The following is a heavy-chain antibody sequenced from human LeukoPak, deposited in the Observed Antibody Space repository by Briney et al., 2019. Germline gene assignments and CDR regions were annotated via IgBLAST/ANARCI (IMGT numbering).Heavy chain of an antibody. D-gene: IGHD3-10*01. J-gene: IGHJ5*02. CDR2: IYSGGST. CDR3: ASLTSLVRGVIPGKFDP. Sequence: PGGSLRLSCAASGFTVSSNYMSWVRQAPGKGLEWVSVIYSGGSTYYADSVKGRFTISRDNSKNTLYLQMNSLRAKDTAVYYCASLTSLVRGVIPGKFDPWGQGTLVTVSS. V-gene: IGHV3-66*01. CDR1: GFTVSSNY.